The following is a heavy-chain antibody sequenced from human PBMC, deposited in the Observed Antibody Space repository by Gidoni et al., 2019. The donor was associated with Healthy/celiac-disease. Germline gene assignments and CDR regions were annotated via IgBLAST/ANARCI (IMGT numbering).Heavy chain of an antibody. CDR1: GFTFSRYA. J-gene: IGHJ4*02. Sequence: EVQLLESGGGLVQPWGSLRLSCPASGFTFSRYAISVFRQAQGKGLGWVAAISGSGVSTYYADSVKGRFTISRDNSKDTLYLQMNSLRAEDTAVYYCAKEVSGRRVTPDFDYWGQGTLVTVSS. CDR3: AKEVSGRRVTPDFDY. V-gene: IGHV3-23*01. CDR2: ISGSGVST. D-gene: IGHD2-21*02.